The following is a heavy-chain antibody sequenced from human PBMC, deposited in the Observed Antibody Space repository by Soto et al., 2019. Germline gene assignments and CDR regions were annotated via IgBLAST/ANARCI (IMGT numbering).Heavy chain of an antibody. D-gene: IGHD3-16*01. CDR2: INQDGSQT. V-gene: IGHV3-7*05. CDR3: ARFSRSHDAEY. Sequence: QLVESGGGLVQPGGSLRLSCTTPGLTFNNYWMSWLRQTPGKGLEWVANINQDGSQTYYVDSVKGRFTFSRDNAKTSLYLQMNSLRFEDTAVYYCARFSRSHDAEYWGQGTLVTVSS. CDR1: GLTFNNYW. J-gene: IGHJ4*02.